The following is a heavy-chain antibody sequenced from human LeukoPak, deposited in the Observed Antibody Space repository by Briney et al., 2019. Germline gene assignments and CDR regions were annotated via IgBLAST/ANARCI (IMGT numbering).Heavy chain of an antibody. CDR3: ARGRSGSYHSPFDY. D-gene: IGHD1-26*01. CDR1: GGSISSSNW. J-gene: IGHJ4*02. Sequence: SETLSLTCAVSGGSISSSNWWSWVRQPPGKGLEWIGYIYYSGSTNYNPSLESRVTISVDTSKNQFSLKLDSVTAADTAVYYCARGRSGSYHSPFDYWGQGTLVTVSS. V-gene: IGHV4-4*02. CDR2: IYYSGST.